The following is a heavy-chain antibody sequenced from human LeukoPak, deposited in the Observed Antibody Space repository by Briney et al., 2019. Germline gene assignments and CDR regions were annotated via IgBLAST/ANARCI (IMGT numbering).Heavy chain of an antibody. CDR2: IYYSGST. V-gene: IGHV4-59*01. D-gene: IGHD3-22*01. CDR1: GGSISSYY. J-gene: IGHJ6*03. CDR3: ARGDYYDSSGWYYYYMDV. Sequence: SETLSLTCTVSGGSISSYYRSWIRQPPGKGLEWIGYIYYSGSTNYNPSLKSRVTISVDTSKNQFSLKLSSVTAADTAVYYCARGDYYDSSGWYYYYMDVWGKGTTVTISS.